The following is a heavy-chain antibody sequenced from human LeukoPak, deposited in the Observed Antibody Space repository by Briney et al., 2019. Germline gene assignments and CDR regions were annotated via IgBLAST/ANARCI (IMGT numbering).Heavy chain of an antibody. V-gene: IGHV3-33*01. J-gene: IGHJ6*02. D-gene: IGHD3-10*01. CDR1: GFTFSSYG. CDR2: IWYDGSNK. CDR3: ARGARKTMVRGVIRDYGMDV. Sequence: GGSLRLSCAASGFTFSSYGMHWVRQAPGKGLEWVAVIWYDGSNKYYADSVKGRFTISRDNSKNTLYLQMNSLRAEDTAVYYCARGARKTMVRGVIRDYGMDVWGQGTTVTVSS.